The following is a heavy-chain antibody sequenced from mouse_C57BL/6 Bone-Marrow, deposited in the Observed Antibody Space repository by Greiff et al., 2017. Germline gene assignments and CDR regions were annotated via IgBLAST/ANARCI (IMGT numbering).Heavy chain of an antibody. CDR1: GFTFSSYA. D-gene: IGHD2-4*01. CDR3: ARPLYDYVVAWFAY. Sequence: EVQGVESGGGLVKPGGSLKLSCAASGFTFSSYAMSWVRQTPEKRLEWVATISDGGSYTYYPDNVKGRFTISRDNAKNTLYLQMSHLKSEDTAMYYCARPLYDYVVAWFAYWGQGTLVTVSA. J-gene: IGHJ3*01. CDR2: ISDGGSYT. V-gene: IGHV5-4*01.